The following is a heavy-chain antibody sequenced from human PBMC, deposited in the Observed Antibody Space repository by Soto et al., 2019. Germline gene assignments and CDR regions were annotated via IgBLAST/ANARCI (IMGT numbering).Heavy chain of an antibody. CDR1: GFTFDDYA. CDR2: ISWNSGSI. CDR3: AKGNKYSGYDSSYYYYYYMDV. Sequence: PGGSLRLSCAASGFTFDDYAMHWVRQAPGKGLEWVSGISWNSGSIGYADSVKGRFTISRDNAKNSLYLQMNSLRAEDTALYYCAKGNKYSGYDSSYYYYYYMDVWGKGTTVTVSS. V-gene: IGHV3-9*01. D-gene: IGHD5-12*01. J-gene: IGHJ6*03.